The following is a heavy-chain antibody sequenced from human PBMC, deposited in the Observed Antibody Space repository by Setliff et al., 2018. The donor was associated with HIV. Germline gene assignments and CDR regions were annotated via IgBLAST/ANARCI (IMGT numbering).Heavy chain of an antibody. D-gene: IGHD2-2*02. CDR2: IHYNGRT. Sequence: SETLSLTCTVSGDSITNDDYYWGWIRQPPGKGLEWIAIIHYNGRTYYGPPLKSRVTKFVDTSKTQFYLKLRSVTASDTAVYYCARYTSKVDWFDPWGQGTLVTVSS. CDR1: GDSITNDDYY. V-gene: IGHV4-39*01. J-gene: IGHJ5*02. CDR3: ARYTSKVDWFDP.